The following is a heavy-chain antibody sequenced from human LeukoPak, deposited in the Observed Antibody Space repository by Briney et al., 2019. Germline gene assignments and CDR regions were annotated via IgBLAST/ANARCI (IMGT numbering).Heavy chain of an antibody. Sequence: SETLSLTCTVSGGSISSSSYSWSWIRQPPGKGLEWIGYIYHSGSTYYNPSLKSRVTISVDRSKNQFSLKLSSVTAADTAVYYCAREGYSYGLNWFDPWGQGTLVTVSS. D-gene: IGHD5-18*01. V-gene: IGHV4-30-2*01. CDR1: GGSISSSSYS. CDR2: IYHSGST. J-gene: IGHJ5*02. CDR3: AREGYSYGLNWFDP.